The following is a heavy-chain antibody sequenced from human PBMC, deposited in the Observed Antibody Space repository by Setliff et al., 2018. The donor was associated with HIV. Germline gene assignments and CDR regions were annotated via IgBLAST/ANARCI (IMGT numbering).Heavy chain of an antibody. CDR3: ARPSSGWQFDY. D-gene: IGHD6-19*01. V-gene: IGHV1-18*01. Sequence: ASVKVSCKASGYTFTSYGISWVRQAPGQGPEWMGWISAYNGNTNYAQKLQGRVTMTTDTSTGTAYMELRSLRSDDTAVYYCARPSSGWQFDYWGQGTLVTVSS. J-gene: IGHJ4*02. CDR2: ISAYNGNT. CDR1: GYTFTSYG.